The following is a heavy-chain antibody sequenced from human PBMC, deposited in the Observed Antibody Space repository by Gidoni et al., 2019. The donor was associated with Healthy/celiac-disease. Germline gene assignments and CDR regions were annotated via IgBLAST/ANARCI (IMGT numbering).Heavy chain of an antibody. Sequence: EVQLVESGGGLVQPGRSLRLSCTASGFTFGDYAMSWFRQAPGKGLGWVGFIRSKAYGGTTEYAASVKGRFTISRDDSKSIAYLQMNSLKTEDTAVYYCTSYIHNVGFDYWGQGTLVTVSS. D-gene: IGHD1-1*01. CDR2: IRSKAYGGTT. J-gene: IGHJ4*02. V-gene: IGHV3-49*03. CDR1: GFTFGDYA. CDR3: TSYIHNVGFDY.